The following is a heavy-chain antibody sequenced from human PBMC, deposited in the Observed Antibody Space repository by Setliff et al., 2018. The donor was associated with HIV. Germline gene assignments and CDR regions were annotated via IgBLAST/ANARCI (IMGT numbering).Heavy chain of an antibody. V-gene: IGHV4-31*01. CDR2: VYYSGSP. Sequence: PSETLSLTCTVSGDSISSGGYYWSWIRQHPGKGLEWIGYVYYSGSPDYNPSLKSQVTISLDRSKNQFSLKLRSVTAADTAVYYCARYPADTASSDVWGKGTTVTRLL. CDR1: GDSISSGGYY. D-gene: IGHD5-18*01. J-gene: IGHJ6*04. CDR3: ARYPADTASSDV.